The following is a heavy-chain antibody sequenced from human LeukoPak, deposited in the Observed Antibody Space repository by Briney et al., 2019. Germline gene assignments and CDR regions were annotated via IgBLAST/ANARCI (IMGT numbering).Heavy chain of an antibody. D-gene: IGHD3-10*01. CDR1: GFTFDDYG. CDR2: INWNGHTT. V-gene: IGHV3-20*04. J-gene: IGHJ5*02. Sequence: PGRSLRLSCAASGFTFDDYGMSWVRQGPGKGLEWVSTINWNGHTTAYADSVKGRFTISRDNAKNSLYLQMNSLRAEDTALYYCARGQYYYGSGNWFDPWGQGTLVTVSS. CDR3: ARGQYYYGSGNWFDP.